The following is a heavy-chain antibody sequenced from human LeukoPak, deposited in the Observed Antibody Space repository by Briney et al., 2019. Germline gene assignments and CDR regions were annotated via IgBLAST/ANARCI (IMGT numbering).Heavy chain of an antibody. J-gene: IGHJ4*02. Sequence: ASVKVSCKVSGYTLTELSMHWVRQAPGKGLEWMGGFGPEDGETIYAQKFQGRVTMTEDTSTDTAYMELSSLRSEDTAVYYCATSFVPLQSTAAVTRGYYFDYWGQGTLVTVSS. CDR2: FGPEDGET. CDR1: GYTLTELS. V-gene: IGHV1-24*01. CDR3: ATSFVPLQSTAAVTRGYYFDY. D-gene: IGHD6-13*01.